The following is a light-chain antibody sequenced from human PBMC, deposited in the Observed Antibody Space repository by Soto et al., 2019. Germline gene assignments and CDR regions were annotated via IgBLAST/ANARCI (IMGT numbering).Light chain of an antibody. V-gene: IGKV3-15*01. J-gene: IGKJ1*01. Sequence: EIVMTQSPATLSVSPGERATLSCRASQSVSSNLAWYQQKPGQAPRLLIYGASTRATAIPARFSGSGSGTEFTLTISSLQSEDFAVYSCQQYNNWPVTFRQGTKVQI. CDR2: GAS. CDR3: QQYNNWPVT. CDR1: QSVSSN.